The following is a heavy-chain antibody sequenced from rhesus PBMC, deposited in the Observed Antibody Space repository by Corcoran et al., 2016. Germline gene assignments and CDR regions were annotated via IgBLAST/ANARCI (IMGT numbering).Heavy chain of an antibody. D-gene: IGHD3-28*01. J-gene: IGHJ3*01. CDR3: ARHYYDSGYYVFGAFDF. Sequence: QLQLQESGPGLVKPSETLSLTCAVSGGSISSNYWSWIRQPPGKGLEWIERSVGSGGSTDYNPSLTSRVTISTDTSKNQFSLKLSSVTAADTAVYYCARHYYDSGYYVFGAFDFWGQGLRVTVSS. V-gene: IGHV4-173*01. CDR2: SVGSGGST. CDR1: GGSISSNY.